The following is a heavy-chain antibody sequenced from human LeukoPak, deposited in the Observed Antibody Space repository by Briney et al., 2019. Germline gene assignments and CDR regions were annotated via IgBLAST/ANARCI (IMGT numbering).Heavy chain of an antibody. J-gene: IGHJ4*02. CDR2: INHSGST. CDR1: GGSISSSNW. V-gene: IGHV4-4*02. D-gene: IGHD2-2*01. Sequence: NPSGTLSLTCAVSGGSISSSNWWSWVRQPPGKGLEWIGEINHSGSTNYNPSLKSRVTISVDTSKNQFSLKLSSVTAADTAVYYCARHWDCSSTSCSYFDYWGQGTLATVSS. CDR3: ARHWDCSSTSCSYFDY.